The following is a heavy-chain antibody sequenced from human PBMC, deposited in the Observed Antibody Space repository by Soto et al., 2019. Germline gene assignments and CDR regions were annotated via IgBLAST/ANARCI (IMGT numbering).Heavy chain of an antibody. Sequence: GGSLRLSCAASGFTFSSYWMHWVRQAPGKGLVWVSRINSDGSSTSYADSVKGRFTISRDNAKNTRYLQMNSLRAEDTAVYYCARDQDGSGSSRGPPHTVYYYGMDVWGQGTTVTVSS. CDR2: INSDGSST. D-gene: IGHD3-10*01. V-gene: IGHV3-74*01. CDR1: GFTFSSYW. J-gene: IGHJ6*02. CDR3: ARDQDGSGSSRGPPHTVYYYGMDV.